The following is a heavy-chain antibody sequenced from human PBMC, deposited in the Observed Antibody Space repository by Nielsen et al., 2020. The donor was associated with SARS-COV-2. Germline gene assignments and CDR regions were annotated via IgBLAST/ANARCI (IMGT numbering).Heavy chain of an antibody. V-gene: IGHV3-9*01. D-gene: IGHD4-17*01. CDR1: GFTFDDYA. CDR2: ISWNSGSI. Sequence: SLKISCAASGFTFDDYAMHWVRQAPGKGLEWVSGISWNSGSIGYADSVKGRFTISGDNAKNSLYLQMNSLRAEDTALYYCAKVFTPTVDYWGQGTLVTVSS. J-gene: IGHJ4*02. CDR3: AKVFTPTVDY.